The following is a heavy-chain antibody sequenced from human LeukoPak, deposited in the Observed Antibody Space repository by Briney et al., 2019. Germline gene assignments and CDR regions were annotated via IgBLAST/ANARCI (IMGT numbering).Heavy chain of an antibody. CDR1: GFAFSTYA. J-gene: IGHJ4*02. Sequence: PGGSLRLSCAASGFAFSTYAMHWVRQAPGKGLEWVTLISYDGSNEYYADSVKGLFTISRDNSKNTLYLQMNSLRYEDTAVYYCARLSPYCSSTNCQTTPVWGQGTLVTVSS. V-gene: IGHV3-30-3*01. D-gene: IGHD2-2*01. CDR2: ISYDGSNE. CDR3: ARLSPYCSSTNCQTTPV.